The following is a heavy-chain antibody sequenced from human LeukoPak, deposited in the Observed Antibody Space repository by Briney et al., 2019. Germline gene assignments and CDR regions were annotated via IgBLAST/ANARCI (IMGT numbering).Heavy chain of an antibody. Sequence: PSETLSLTCTVSGGSISSYYWSWIRQPPGKGLEWIGYLYYSGSTNYNPSLKSRVTISVDTSKKQFSLKLSSVTAADTAVYYCASGTYLYYFDYWGQGALVTVSS. V-gene: IGHV4-59*01. J-gene: IGHJ4*02. CDR1: GGSISSYY. D-gene: IGHD1-26*01. CDR3: ASGTYLYYFDY. CDR2: LYYSGST.